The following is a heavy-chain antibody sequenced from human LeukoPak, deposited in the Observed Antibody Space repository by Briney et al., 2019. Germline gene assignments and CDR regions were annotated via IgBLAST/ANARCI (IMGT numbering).Heavy chain of an antibody. J-gene: IGHJ4*02. CDR2: ISGSGGST. CDR1: GFTFSSYG. Sequence: PGGSLRLSCAASGFTFSSYGMSWVRQAPGKGLEWVSAISGSGGSTYYADSVKGRFTISRDNSKNTLYLQMNSLRAEDTAVYYCAKDYSYGTRLLDYWGQGTLVTVSS. CDR3: AKDYSYGTRLLDY. D-gene: IGHD5-18*01. V-gene: IGHV3-23*01.